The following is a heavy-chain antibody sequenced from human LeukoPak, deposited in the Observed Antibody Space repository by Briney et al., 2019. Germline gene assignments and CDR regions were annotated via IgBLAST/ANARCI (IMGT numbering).Heavy chain of an antibody. CDR1: GYRFANYW. J-gene: IGHJ4*02. CDR2: IYPDDSDT. V-gene: IGHV5-51*01. D-gene: IGHD2-2*02. CDR3: AIGGDSTTSCYRCFNY. Sequence: GESLKISCKGSGYRFANYWIGWVRQMPGKGLEWMGIIYPDDSDTRYSPSFQGQVTISADKSISTAYLQWSSLRASDTAMYYCAIGGDSTTSCYRCFNYWGQGTLVTVSS.